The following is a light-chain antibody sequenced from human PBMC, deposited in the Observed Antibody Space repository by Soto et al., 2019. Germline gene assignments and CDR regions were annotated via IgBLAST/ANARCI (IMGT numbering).Light chain of an antibody. CDR1: QAISNY. J-gene: IGKJ3*01. Sequence: DIQMTQSPSSLSASVGDRVTITCQASQAISNYLNWYQQKPGKAPKLLIYDASNLETGVPPRFSGSGSGTDFTFTISSLQPEDIATYYCQQYDNLLRFTFGPGTKVDIK. CDR3: QQYDNLLRFT. CDR2: DAS. V-gene: IGKV1-33*01.